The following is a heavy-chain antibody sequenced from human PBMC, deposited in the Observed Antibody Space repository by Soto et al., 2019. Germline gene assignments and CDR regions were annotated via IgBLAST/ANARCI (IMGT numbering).Heavy chain of an antibody. J-gene: IGHJ6*02. V-gene: IGHV1-24*01. CDR2: FGPEDGET. CDR3: ATDGTLMGATDYYYYGMDV. D-gene: IGHD1-26*01. Sequence: ASVKVSCKVSGYTLTELSMHRGRQAPGKRLEWMGGFGPEDGETIYAQKFQGRVTMTEDTPTDTAYMELSSLRSEDTAVYYCATDGTLMGATDYYYYGMDVWGQGTTVTVSS. CDR1: GYTLTELS.